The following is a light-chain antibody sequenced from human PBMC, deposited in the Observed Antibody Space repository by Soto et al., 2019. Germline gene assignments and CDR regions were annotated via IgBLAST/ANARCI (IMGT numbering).Light chain of an antibody. J-gene: IGKJ1*01. CDR3: HQYGATPGT. CDR1: QSVTNNY. V-gene: IGKV3-20*01. CDR2: GAS. Sequence: EIVLTQSPDTLSLSPGERVTLSCRASQSVTNNYLAWYQQKPGQGPRLLIHGASSRAADTPDRFSGSGSGTDFTLTISSLEPEDFALYYCHQYGATPGTFGQGTKLDIK.